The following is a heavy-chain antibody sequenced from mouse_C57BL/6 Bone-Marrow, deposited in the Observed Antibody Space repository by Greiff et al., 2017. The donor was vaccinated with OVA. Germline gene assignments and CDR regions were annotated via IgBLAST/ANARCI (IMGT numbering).Heavy chain of an antibody. CDR3: ARGGYDYDVDY. J-gene: IGHJ2*01. V-gene: IGHV1-26*01. D-gene: IGHD2-4*01. CDR1: GYTFTDYY. CDR2: INPNNGGT. Sequence: VQLQQSGPELVKPGASVKISCKASGYTFTDYYMNWVKQSPGKSLEWIGDINPNNGGTSYNQKFKGKATLTVDKSSSTAYMELRSLTSEDSAVYYCARGGYDYDVDYWGQGTTLTVSS.